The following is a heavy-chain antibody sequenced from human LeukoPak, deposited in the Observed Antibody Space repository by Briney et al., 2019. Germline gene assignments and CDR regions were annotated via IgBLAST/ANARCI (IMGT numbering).Heavy chain of an antibody. CDR2: VYYSGST. D-gene: IGHD6-19*01. J-gene: IGHJ4*02. CDR3: ARRYSSGWYGHFDY. Sequence: PSETLSLTCTVSGGSIRSNSYYWGWIRQPPGKGLEWIGNVYYSGSTNYNPSLKSRVTISVDTSKNQFSLKLSSVTAADTAVYYCARRYSSGWYGHFDYWGQGTLVTVSS. CDR1: GGSIRSNSYY. V-gene: IGHV4-39*01.